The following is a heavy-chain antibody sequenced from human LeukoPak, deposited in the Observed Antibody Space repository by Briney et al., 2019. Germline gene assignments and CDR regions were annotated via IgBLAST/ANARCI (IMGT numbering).Heavy chain of an antibody. Sequence: SGGSLRLSCAASGFTFSSYWMSWVRQAPGKGLEWVANIKQDGSEKYYVDSVKGRFTISRDNAKNSLYLQMNSLRAEDTAVYYCARGTYDRGAPGTDYFDYWGQEPWSPSPQ. J-gene: IGHJ4*01. CDR3: ARGTYDRGAPGTDYFDY. D-gene: IGHD3-9*01. CDR1: GFTFSSYW. V-gene: IGHV3-7*01. CDR2: IKQDGSEK.